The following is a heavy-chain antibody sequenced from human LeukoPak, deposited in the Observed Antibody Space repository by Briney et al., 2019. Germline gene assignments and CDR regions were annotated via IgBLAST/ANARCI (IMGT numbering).Heavy chain of an antibody. CDR2: VNSDGSTT. Sequence: GGSLRLSCAASGFPLSNYWMHWVRQTPGKGVVWVSRVNSDGSTTNYADSVKGRFTISRDNAENTLYMRMNSLRPEDTAVYYCARGYYSSSRFDSWGQGTLVTVSS. D-gene: IGHD6-13*01. V-gene: IGHV3-74*01. J-gene: IGHJ4*02. CDR1: GFPLSNYW. CDR3: ARGYYSSSRFDS.